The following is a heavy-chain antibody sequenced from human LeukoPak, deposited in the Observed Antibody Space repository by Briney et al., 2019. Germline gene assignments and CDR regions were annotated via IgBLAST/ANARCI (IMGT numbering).Heavy chain of an antibody. Sequence: GGSLRLSCDASGFTISNYAMSWVRQAPGKGLECVSTVSGRDISPYYADSVKGRFTISRDDSKNTLYLQLNSLRAEDTAVYYCAKASDYGDYTGFSNWGQGTLVTVSS. CDR1: GFTISNYA. CDR2: VSGRDISP. J-gene: IGHJ4*02. V-gene: IGHV3-23*01. D-gene: IGHD4-17*01. CDR3: AKASDYGDYTGFSN.